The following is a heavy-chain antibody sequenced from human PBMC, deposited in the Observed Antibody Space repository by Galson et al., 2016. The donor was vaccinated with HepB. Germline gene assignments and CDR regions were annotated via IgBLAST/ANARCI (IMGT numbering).Heavy chain of an antibody. V-gene: IGHV3-21*01. CDR1: GFIFSTHS. J-gene: IGHJ6*04. D-gene: IGHD5-12*01. CDR2: ISSGSTYI. CDR3: ARASGGDYDWDYYYGMDV. Sequence: SLRLSCAGSGFIFSTHSMAWVRQAPGKGLEWVSLISSGSTYIYYADSVRGRFTISRDNAGNSLYLQMNTLRADDTAVYYCARASGGDYDWDYYYGMDVWGKGTTVTVSS.